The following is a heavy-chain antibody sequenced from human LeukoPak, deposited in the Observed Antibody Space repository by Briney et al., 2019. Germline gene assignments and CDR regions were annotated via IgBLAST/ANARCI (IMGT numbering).Heavy chain of an antibody. D-gene: IGHD2/OR15-2a*01. V-gene: IGHV1-2*02. J-gene: IGHJ4*02. CDR2: LNPNTGGT. Sequence: ASVKVSCKTSGYTFTDYYMHWVRQAPGQGLEWMGWLNPNTGGTNYAQKYQDRVTMTRDTSTSTAYMELIRLTSDDTAVYYCARDKISFDYWGQGTLVTVSS. CDR1: GYTFTDYY. CDR3: ARDKISFDY.